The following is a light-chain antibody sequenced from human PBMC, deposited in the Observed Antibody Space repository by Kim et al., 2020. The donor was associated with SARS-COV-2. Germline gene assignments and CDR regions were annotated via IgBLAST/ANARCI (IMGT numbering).Light chain of an antibody. CDR3: SLSYTGVVI. V-gene: IGLV7-46*01. CDR1: TGAVTRGLW. Sequence: PEATLTLTCGATTGAVTRGLWPYWYQQKPGQAPRTLIYDTSNKLPWTPARFSGSLLGGKADLTLSGAQPEDEADYYCSLSYTGVVIFGGGTKLTV. CDR2: DTS. J-gene: IGLJ2*01.